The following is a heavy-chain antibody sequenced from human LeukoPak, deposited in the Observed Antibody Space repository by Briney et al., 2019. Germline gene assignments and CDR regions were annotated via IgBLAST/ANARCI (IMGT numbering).Heavy chain of an antibody. D-gene: IGHD6-13*01. V-gene: IGHV4-39*01. CDR2: IYYSGST. J-gene: IGHJ4*02. CDR1: GGSISSSSYY. Sequence: IPSETLSLTCTVSGGSISSSSYYWGWIRQPPGKGLEWIGSIYYSGSTYYNPSLKSRVTISVDTSKNQFSLKLSSVTAADTAVYYCARNGRSSSSPPWDYWGQGTLVTVPS. CDR3: ARNGRSSSSPPWDY.